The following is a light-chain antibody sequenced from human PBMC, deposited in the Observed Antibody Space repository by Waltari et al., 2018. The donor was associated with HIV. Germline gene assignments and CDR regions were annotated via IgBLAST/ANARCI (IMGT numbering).Light chain of an antibody. Sequence: VLTQPPSASGTPGQRVTISCSVGRLTIGSNSVTWYQPLPVTTPRPLIFNNIQRPSGVPDRFSGSKSGTSSSLAISGLQSEDEADYYCVAWDESLNGLFGGLFGGGTKLTVL. CDR2: NNI. V-gene: IGLV1-44*01. CDR1: RLTIGSNS. J-gene: IGLJ2*01. CDR3: VAWDESLNGLFGGL.